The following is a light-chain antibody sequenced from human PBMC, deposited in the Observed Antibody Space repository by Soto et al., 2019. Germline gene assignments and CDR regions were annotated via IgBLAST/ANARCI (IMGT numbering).Light chain of an antibody. CDR3: QQSYSTPT. CDR1: QSALYRSNNKNY. V-gene: IGKV4-1*01. J-gene: IGKJ4*01. CDR2: WAS. Sequence: DIVMTQSPDSLAVSLGERATINCKSSQSALYRSNNKNYLAWYQKKVGQPPKLLIYWASTRESGVPDRFSGSGSGTDFTLTISSLQTEDVAVYYCQQSYSTPTFGGGTKVDI.